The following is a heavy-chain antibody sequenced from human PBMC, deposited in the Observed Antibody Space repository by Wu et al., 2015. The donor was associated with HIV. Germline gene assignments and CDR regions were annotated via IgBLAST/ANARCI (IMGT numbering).Heavy chain of an antibody. J-gene: IGHJ4*02. CDR2: IIPSFATA. CDR3: ATDGDYISGSVY. Sequence: QVQLVQSGAEVKKPGSSVKVSCKASGGTFSSNAISWVRQAPGQGLEWMGGIIPSFATAHYAQNFQGRVTITTDESTSTAYMELSSLRSDDAAVYYCATDGDYISGSVYWGQGTLVTVSS. V-gene: IGHV1-69*05. D-gene: IGHD6-19*01. CDR1: GGTFSSNA.